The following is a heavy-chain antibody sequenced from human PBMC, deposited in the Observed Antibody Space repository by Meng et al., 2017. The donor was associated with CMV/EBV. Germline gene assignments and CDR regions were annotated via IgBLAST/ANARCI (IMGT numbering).Heavy chain of an antibody. CDR1: GFTVSSYA. V-gene: IGHV3-23*03. CDR2: IYSGGSST. J-gene: IGHJ4*02. Sequence: GESLKISCAASGFTVSSYAMSRVRQAPGKGLEWVSVIYSGGSSTYYADSVKGRFTISRDNSKNTLYLQMNSLRAEDTAVYYCAKGGSLRYFDWYPVDYWGQGTLVTVSS. CDR3: AKGGSLRYFDWYPVDY. D-gene: IGHD3-9*01.